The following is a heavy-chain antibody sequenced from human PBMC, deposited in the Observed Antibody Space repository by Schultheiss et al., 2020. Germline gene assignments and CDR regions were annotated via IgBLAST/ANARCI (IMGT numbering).Heavy chain of an antibody. Sequence: GGSLRLSCAASGFTFDDYGMSWVRQAPGKGLEWVSGINWNGGSTGYADSVKGRFTISRDNAKNSLYLQMNSLRAEDTALYYCARESAGYCSSTSCFDAFDIWGQGTMVTVSS. D-gene: IGHD2-2*01. V-gene: IGHV3-20*04. CDR2: INWNGGST. CDR1: GFTFDDYG. CDR3: ARESAGYCSSTSCFDAFDI. J-gene: IGHJ3*02.